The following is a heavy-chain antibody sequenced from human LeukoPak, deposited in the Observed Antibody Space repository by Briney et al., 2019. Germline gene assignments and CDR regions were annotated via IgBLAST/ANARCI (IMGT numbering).Heavy chain of an antibody. V-gene: IGHV1-46*01. D-gene: IGHD6-13*01. CDR3: ARGRSSSWYFDYYYYMDV. CDR2: ISPSGGST. Sequence: ASVKVSCKAFGYTFTSNYMHWVRQAPGQGPEWMGVISPSGGSTTYAQKFQGRVTITRNTSISTAYMELSSLRSEDTAVYYCARGRSSSWYFDYYYYMDVWGKGTTVTVSS. J-gene: IGHJ6*03. CDR1: GYTFTSNY.